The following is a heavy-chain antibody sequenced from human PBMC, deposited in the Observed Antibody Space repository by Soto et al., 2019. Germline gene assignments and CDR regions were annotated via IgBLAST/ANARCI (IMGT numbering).Heavy chain of an antibody. CDR3: AKDSWYFDL. J-gene: IGHJ4*02. CDR1: GFNFSSYW. Sequence: PGGSLRLSCTASGFNFSSYWMHWVRHVPGKGLVWVARIDTSGHSTNYAESVKGRFTISRDNAKNTVSLQMNSLRVEDTGVYYCAKDSWYFDLWSQGSQVTVSS. CDR2: IDTSGHST. D-gene: IGHD6-13*01. V-gene: IGHV3-74*01.